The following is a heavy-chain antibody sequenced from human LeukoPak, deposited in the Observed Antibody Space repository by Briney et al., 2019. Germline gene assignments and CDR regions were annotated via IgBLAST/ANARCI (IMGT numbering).Heavy chain of an antibody. CDR3: ARGSETKTSDIVLMGSGHYYYYYYMDV. V-gene: IGHV1-69*05. J-gene: IGHJ6*03. CDR2: IIPIFGTA. CDR1: GGTFSSYA. D-gene: IGHD2-8*01. Sequence: SVKVSCKASGGTFSSYAISWVRQAPGQGLEWMGGIIPIFGTANYAQKFQGRVTITTDESTSTAYMELSSLRSEDTAVYYCARGSETKTSDIVLMGSGHYYYYYYMDVWGKGTTVTVSS.